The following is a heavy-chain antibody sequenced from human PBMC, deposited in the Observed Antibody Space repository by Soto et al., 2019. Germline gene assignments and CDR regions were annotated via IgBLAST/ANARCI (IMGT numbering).Heavy chain of an antibody. Sequence: SCPTLVNPTQTLTLTCIFSGFSLRTSGVGVGWIRQPPGKALEWLGFIYWNDDKRYSPSLRSRLTITKDTSKNQVVLTMTNMDPVDTATYYCAKSGSSGWYGWFDPWGQGTLVTVS. CDR2: IYWNDDK. D-gene: IGHD6-19*01. CDR3: AKSGSSGWYGWFDP. CDR1: GFSLRTSGVG. V-gene: IGHV2-5*01. J-gene: IGHJ5*02.